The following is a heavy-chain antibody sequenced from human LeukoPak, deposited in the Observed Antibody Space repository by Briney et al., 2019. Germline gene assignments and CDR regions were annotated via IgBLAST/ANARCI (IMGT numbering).Heavy chain of an antibody. CDR3: AREDGYCGGDCYPPLDY. CDR2: ISSSSSYI. V-gene: IGHV3-21*01. CDR1: GFTFSSYS. D-gene: IGHD2-21*02. J-gene: IGHJ4*02. Sequence: GGSLRLSCAASGFTFSSYSMNWVRQAPGKGLEWVSSISSSSSYIYYADSVKGRFTISRDNAKNSLYLQMNSLRAEDTAVYYCAREDGYCGGDCYPPLDYWGQGTLVTVSS.